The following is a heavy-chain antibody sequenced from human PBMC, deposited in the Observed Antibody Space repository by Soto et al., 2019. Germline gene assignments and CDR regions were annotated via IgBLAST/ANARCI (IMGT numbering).Heavy chain of an antibody. CDR1: GYTFTSYY. V-gene: IGHV1-46*03. CDR2: INPSGGST. Sequence: QVQLVQSGAEVKKPGASVKVSCKASGYTFTSYYMHWVRQAPGQGLEWMGIINPSGGSTSYAQKFQGRVTMTRDTSTSTVYMELISLRSEDTAVYYCARDAFIAAAGNYFDYWGQGTLVTVAS. CDR3: ARDAFIAAAGNYFDY. J-gene: IGHJ4*02. D-gene: IGHD6-13*01.